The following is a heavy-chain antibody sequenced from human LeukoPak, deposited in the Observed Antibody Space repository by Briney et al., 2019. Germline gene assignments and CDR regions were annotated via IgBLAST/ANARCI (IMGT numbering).Heavy chain of an antibody. V-gene: IGHV3-7*04. D-gene: IGHD1-26*01. Sequence: GGSLKLSCAASGFTFTNYWMNWVGQAPGKGLEWVATVKEDGRDKSYVDSVKGRFTISRDNAKTSLYLQLNSLRAEDTAVYYCARGFYSGSYYFEYWGQGTLVTVSS. J-gene: IGHJ4*02. CDR2: VKEDGRDK. CDR1: GFTFTNYW. CDR3: ARGFYSGSYYFEY.